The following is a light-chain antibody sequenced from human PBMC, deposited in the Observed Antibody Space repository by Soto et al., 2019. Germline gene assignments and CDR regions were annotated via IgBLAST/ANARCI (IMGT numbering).Light chain of an antibody. J-gene: IGKJ1*01. CDR2: KAS. CDR3: QHYNTSSEA. CDR1: QTISSW. V-gene: IGKV1-5*03. Sequence: DIQRTQSPSTLAGSGGGGVTGACGASQTISSWLAWYQQKPGKAPKLLLYKASTLKSGVPSRFSGSGSGTAFTLTIRSLQSDDSAPHYCQHYNTSSEAFGQGTKVDIK.